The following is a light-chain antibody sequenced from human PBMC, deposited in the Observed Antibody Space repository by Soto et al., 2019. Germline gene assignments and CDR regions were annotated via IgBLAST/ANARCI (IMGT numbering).Light chain of an antibody. J-gene: IGKJ3*01. CDR2: DES. CDR1: QGISTY. CDR3: QKYDSATFT. V-gene: IGKV1-27*01. Sequence: DIQMTQSPSSLSASVGDRVTITCRASQGISTYLAWYQQKPGKVPKFLIYDESTLQTGVPSRFSGSGSGTDFTLTISSLQPEDVATYYCQKYDSATFTFGRGTKVDIK.